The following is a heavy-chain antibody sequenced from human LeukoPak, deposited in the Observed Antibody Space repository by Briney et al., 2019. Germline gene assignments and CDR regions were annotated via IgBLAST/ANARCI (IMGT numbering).Heavy chain of an antibody. CDR3: ARERHLDY. CDR1: GFTFSNYW. J-gene: IGHJ4*02. CDR2: INTDGSSA. V-gene: IGHV3-74*01. Sequence: GGSLRLSCAASGFTFSNYWMHWVRQAPGKGLVWVSRINTDGSSATYADSVKGRFTISGDNAKNTLFLQMNSLRAEDTAVCYCARERHLDYWGQGTLVTGSS.